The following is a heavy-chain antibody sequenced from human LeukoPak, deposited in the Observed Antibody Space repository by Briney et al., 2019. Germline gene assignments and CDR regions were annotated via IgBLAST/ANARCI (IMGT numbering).Heavy chain of an antibody. J-gene: IGHJ4*02. CDR1: GFTFRSYS. CDR2: ISGSSTYI. Sequence: GGSLRLSCAASGFTFRSYSLNWVRQAPGKGLEWVSSISGSSTYIYYADSVKGRFTISRDNAKNTLYLQMNSLRAEDTAVYYCATGRGTPLGFWGQGALVTVSS. V-gene: IGHV3-21*01. CDR3: ATGRGTPLGF. D-gene: IGHD1-14*01.